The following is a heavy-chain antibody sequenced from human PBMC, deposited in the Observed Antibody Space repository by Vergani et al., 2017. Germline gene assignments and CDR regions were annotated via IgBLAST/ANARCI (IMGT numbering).Heavy chain of an antibody. Sequence: QVQLQQWGAGLLKPSETLSLTCAVYGGSFSGYYWSWIRQPPGRGLVWIGEINHSGSTNYNPSLKSRVTISVDTSKNQFSLKRSSVTAADTAVYYCAREDSSGPYYFDYWGQGTLVTVSS. CDR1: GGSFSGYY. D-gene: IGHD3-22*01. CDR3: AREDSSGPYYFDY. CDR2: INHSGST. J-gene: IGHJ4*02. V-gene: IGHV4-34*01.